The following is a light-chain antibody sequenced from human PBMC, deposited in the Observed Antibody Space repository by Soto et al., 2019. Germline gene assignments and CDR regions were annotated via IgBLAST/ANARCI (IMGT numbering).Light chain of an antibody. J-gene: IGKJ5*01. Sequence: VLTQSPVTLSLSPVETATLSCMASQSVRSSYLAWYQQQPGQAPRLLIHGASSRATGIPVRFSGSGSGTEFTLTISSLQSEDFAVYYCQQYNNWPLTFGQGTRLEIK. V-gene: IGKV3-15*01. CDR1: QSVRSSY. CDR2: GAS. CDR3: QQYNNWPLT.